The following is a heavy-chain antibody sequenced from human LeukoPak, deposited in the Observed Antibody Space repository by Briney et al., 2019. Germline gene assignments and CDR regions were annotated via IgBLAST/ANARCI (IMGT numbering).Heavy chain of an antibody. Sequence: GTAGKVSFKASGYTFSGYNMHWVRQAPGQGLEWMGWINPDSDGTSYSYKFQGRVNISTATTIRRSYMDLGSLKSDDTAVYYCARDPDSSGWSFDYWGQGTLVTASS. V-gene: IGHV1-2*07. CDR1: GYTFSGYN. J-gene: IGHJ4*02. CDR3: ARDPDSSGWSFDY. D-gene: IGHD6-19*01. CDR2: INPDSDGT.